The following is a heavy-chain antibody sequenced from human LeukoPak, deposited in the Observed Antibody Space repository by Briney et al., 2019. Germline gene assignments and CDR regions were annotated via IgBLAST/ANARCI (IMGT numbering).Heavy chain of an antibody. Sequence: GGSLRLSCVASGFTFSNAWMNWVRQAPGKGLEWGGRIKSKTDGVTTDYAAPVKGRFTISRDDSKNTLYLRMNSLKTEDTAVYYCTTLTMIVGTHFDYWGQGTLVTVSS. J-gene: IGHJ4*02. CDR2: IKSKTDGVTT. D-gene: IGHD3-22*01. CDR3: TTLTMIVGTHFDY. V-gene: IGHV3-15*01. CDR1: GFTFSNAW.